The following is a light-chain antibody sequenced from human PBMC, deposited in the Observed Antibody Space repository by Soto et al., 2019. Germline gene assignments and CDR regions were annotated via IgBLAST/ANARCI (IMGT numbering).Light chain of an antibody. CDR1: QDISNY. CDR2: DAS. Sequence: DIQMTQSPSSLSASVGDRVTITCQASQDISNYLNWYQQKPGKAPKLLIYDASNVETGVPSRFSGSGSGTDFTCTMSSLQPEDIATYYCQQYDNLPLTFGGGTRVEIK. CDR3: QQYDNLPLT. V-gene: IGKV1-33*01. J-gene: IGKJ4*01.